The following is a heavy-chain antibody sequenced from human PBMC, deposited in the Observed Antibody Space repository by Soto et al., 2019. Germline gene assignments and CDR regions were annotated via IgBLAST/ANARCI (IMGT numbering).Heavy chain of an antibody. D-gene: IGHD3-10*01. J-gene: IGHJ5*01. V-gene: IGHV3-23*01. CDR3: AKDRRITLVQVVLRVFDS. Sequence: PGGSLRLSCAASGFTFSSYAMSWVRQAPGKGLEWVSAISGSGGSTYYADSVKGRFTISRDNSKNTLYLQMNSLRAEDTAVYYCAKDRRITLVQVVLRVFDSWGQGNLVTVSS. CDR1: GFTFSSYA. CDR2: ISGSGGST.